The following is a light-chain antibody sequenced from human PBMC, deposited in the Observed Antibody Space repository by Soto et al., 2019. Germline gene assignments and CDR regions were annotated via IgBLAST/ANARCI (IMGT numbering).Light chain of an antibody. V-gene: IGKV2-28*01. J-gene: IGKJ3*01. Sequence: DVVMTQSPLSLPVTPGEPASISCRSSQSLLYSNGYNYLDWYLQKPGQSPQLLIYLGSNRASGVPDRFSGSGSGTDFTLKISRVEPEDVGVYYCMQARHIPFTCGPGTKVHIK. CDR2: LGS. CDR3: MQARHIPFT. CDR1: QSLLYSNGYNY.